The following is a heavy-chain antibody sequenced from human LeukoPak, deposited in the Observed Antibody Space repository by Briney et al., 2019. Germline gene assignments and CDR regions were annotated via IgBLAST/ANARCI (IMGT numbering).Heavy chain of an antibody. J-gene: IGHJ6*03. D-gene: IGHD3-10*01. Sequence: PGGSLRLSCAASGFTFSSYVMHWVRQAPGKGLEWVAFIRYDGSNKYYADSVKGRFTISRDNSKNTLYLQMNSLRAEDTAVYYCARVSGGYYYYYMDVWGKGTTVTVSS. V-gene: IGHV3-30*02. CDR1: GFTFSSYV. CDR3: ARVSGGYYYYYMDV. CDR2: IRYDGSNK.